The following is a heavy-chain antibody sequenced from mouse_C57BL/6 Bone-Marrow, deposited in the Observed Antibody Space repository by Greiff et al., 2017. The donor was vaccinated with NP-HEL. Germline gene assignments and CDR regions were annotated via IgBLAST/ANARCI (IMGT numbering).Heavy chain of an antibody. CDR1: GYTFTDYY. J-gene: IGHJ2*01. Sequence: EVHLVESGPVLVKPGASVKMSCKASGYTFTDYYMNWVKQSHGKSLEWIGVINPYNGGTSYNQKFKGKATLTVDKSSSTAYMELNSLTSEDSAVYYCARLDTTVVADFDYWGQGTTLTVSS. CDR2: INPYNGGT. CDR3: ARLDTTVVADFDY. D-gene: IGHD1-1*01. V-gene: IGHV1-19*01.